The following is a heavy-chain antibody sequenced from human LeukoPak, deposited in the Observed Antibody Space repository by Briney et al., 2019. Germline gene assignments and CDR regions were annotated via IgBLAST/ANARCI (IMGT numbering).Heavy chain of an antibody. Sequence: GGSLRLSCAASGFTFSSYAMSWVRQAPGKGLEWVSAISGSGGSTYYADSVKGRFTISRDNSKNTLYLQMNSLRAEDTAVYYCARSDYDFWSGPNPPYYYGMDVWGQGTTVTVSS. CDR3: ARSDYDFWSGPNPPYYYGMDV. D-gene: IGHD3-3*01. V-gene: IGHV3-23*01. J-gene: IGHJ6*02. CDR1: GFTFSSYA. CDR2: ISGSGGST.